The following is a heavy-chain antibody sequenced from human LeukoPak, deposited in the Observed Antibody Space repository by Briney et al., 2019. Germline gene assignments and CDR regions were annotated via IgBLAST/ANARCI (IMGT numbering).Heavy chain of an antibody. J-gene: IGHJ4*02. CDR2: IFSTGST. Sequence: PSETLALTCTVSDGSISGYYWSLIRQPPGEGLEWIAYIFSTGSTNYNPSLKSRVTISVDTSTGQFSLKLSSVTAAGTAVYYCARHRASSPGTLDYWGQGNLVTVSS. CDR3: ARHRASSPGTLDY. D-gene: IGHD6-6*01. CDR1: DGSISGYY. V-gene: IGHV4-59*01.